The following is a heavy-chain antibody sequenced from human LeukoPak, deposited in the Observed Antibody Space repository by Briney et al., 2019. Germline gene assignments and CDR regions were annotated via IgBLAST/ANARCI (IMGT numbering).Heavy chain of an antibody. CDR2: INPRGGST. J-gene: IGHJ4*02. CDR1: GYTFTTYY. V-gene: IGHV1-46*01. CDR3: ARVGMTAATADF. D-gene: IGHD6-13*01. Sequence: ASVKLSCKASGYTFTTYYMHWLRQAPGQGPEWMGIINPRGGSTDYAQKFQGRVTMTSDTSTSTVYMELHSLRSDDTAVYFCARVGMTAATADFWGQGTLVTVSS.